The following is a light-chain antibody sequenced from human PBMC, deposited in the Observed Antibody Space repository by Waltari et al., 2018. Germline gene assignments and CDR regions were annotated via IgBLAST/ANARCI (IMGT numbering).Light chain of an antibody. J-gene: IGLJ1*01. V-gene: IGLV2-23*01. CDR1: SSDVGGYKY. Sequence: QSALTQPASVSGSPGQSITISCTGTSSDVGGYKYVSWYQQHPGKAPNLLIYDGSERPSGFSNRFSGSKSANTASLTIAGLQAEDEADYYCCSYAGSGTYVFGTGTKVTVL. CDR3: CSYAGSGTYV. CDR2: DGS.